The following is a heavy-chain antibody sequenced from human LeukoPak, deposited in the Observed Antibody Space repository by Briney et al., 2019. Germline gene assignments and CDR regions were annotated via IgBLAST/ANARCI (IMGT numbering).Heavy chain of an antibody. CDR1: GFTFGDYA. CDR2: IRSKAYGGTT. V-gene: IGHV3-49*05. Sequence: KPGRSLRLSCTASGFTFGDYAMSWFRQAPGKGLEWVGFIRSKAYGGTTEYAASVKGRFTISRDDSKSIAYLQMNSLKTEDTAVYYCTRASYSYGFYGMDAWGQRTTVTVSS. D-gene: IGHD5-18*01. CDR3: TRASYSYGFYGMDA. J-gene: IGHJ6*02.